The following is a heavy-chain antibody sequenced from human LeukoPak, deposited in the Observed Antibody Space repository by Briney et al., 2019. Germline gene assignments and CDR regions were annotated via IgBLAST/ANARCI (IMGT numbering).Heavy chain of an antibody. Sequence: SETLSLTCAVDRGSFTDYYCSWIRRPPGKGLEWIGEINHSGYTNYNPSLKSRVSVSVDTSKNQFSLKLSSVTAADTAVYYCARGQYTGYPTHWGQGTLVTVSS. CDR1: RGSFTDYY. V-gene: IGHV4-34*01. D-gene: IGHD5-12*01. CDR2: INHSGYT. CDR3: ARGQYTGYPTH. J-gene: IGHJ4*02.